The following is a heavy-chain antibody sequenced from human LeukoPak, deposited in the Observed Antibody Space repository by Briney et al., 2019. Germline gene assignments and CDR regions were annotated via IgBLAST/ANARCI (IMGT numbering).Heavy chain of an antibody. CDR3: AAGPWELDF. J-gene: IGHJ4*02. CDR2: IYNGGNT. CDR1: GVSINTFY. V-gene: IGHV4-4*09. D-gene: IGHD1-26*01. Sequence: SETLSLTCTVSGVSINTFYASWIRQAPGKGLEFIGFIYNGGNTNYNPSLKSRATISVDTSNNQFSLRLTSVTAADTAMYYCAAGPWELDFWGQGTLVTVSS.